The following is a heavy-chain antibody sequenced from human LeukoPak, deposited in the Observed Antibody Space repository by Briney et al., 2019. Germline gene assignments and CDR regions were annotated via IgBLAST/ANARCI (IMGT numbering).Heavy chain of an antibody. J-gene: IGHJ5*02. CDR2: IGTAGDT. D-gene: IGHD6-13*01. V-gene: IGHV3-13*01. CDR1: GFTFSSYD. CDR3: ARGYSSSWYLWFDP. Sequence: GGSLRLSCAASGFTFSSYDMHWVRQATGKGLEWVSAIGTAGDTYYPGSVKGRFTISRENAKNSLYLQMNSLRAGDTAVYYCARGYSSSWYLWFDPWGQGTLVTVSS.